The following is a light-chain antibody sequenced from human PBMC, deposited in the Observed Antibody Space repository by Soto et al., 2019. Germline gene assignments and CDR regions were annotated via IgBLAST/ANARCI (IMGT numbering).Light chain of an antibody. V-gene: IGKV3-15*01. CDR3: QQYNNWWT. CDR2: GAS. J-gene: IGKJ1*01. CDR1: QSVSNN. Sequence: EVVMTQSPATLSVSPGERATLSCRASQSVSNNLAWYQQKPGQAPRLLIYGASTRATGIPARFSGSGSGTEFTLTISSLQSEDFAVYYCQQYNNWWTFGKGPKVEIK.